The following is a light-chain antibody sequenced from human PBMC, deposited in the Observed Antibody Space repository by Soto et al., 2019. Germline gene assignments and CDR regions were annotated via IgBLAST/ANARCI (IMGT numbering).Light chain of an antibody. CDR3: SSYTSSSTVV. J-gene: IGLJ2*01. Sequence: QSALTQPASVSGFPGQSITISCTGTSSDVGGYNYVSWYQEHPGKAPKVMIYDVSNRPSGVSNRFSGSKSGNTASLTISGLQADDEADYYCSSYTSSSTVVFGGGTKLTVL. CDR2: DVS. V-gene: IGLV2-14*01. CDR1: SSDVGGYNY.